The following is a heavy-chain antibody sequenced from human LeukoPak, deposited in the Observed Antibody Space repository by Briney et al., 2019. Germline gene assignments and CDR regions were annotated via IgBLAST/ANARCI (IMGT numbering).Heavy chain of an antibody. D-gene: IGHD3-22*01. CDR1: GGSFSGYY. J-gene: IGHJ5*02. CDR2: INHSGST. CDR3: ARGGEDSSGYPNWFDP. Sequence: SETLSLTCAVYGGSFSGYYWSWIRQPPGKGLDWIGEINHSGSTNYNPSLKSRVTISVDTSKNQFSLKLSSVTAADTAVYYCARGGEDSSGYPNWFDPWGQGTLVTVSS. V-gene: IGHV4-34*01.